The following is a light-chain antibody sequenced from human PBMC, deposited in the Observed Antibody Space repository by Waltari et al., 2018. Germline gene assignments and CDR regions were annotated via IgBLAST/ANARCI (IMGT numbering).Light chain of an antibody. CDR1: SSDLGTYDL. CDR2: DVN. J-gene: IGLJ3*02. V-gene: IGLV2-14*02. CDR3: LSYTTTYTWV. Sequence: QSALTQPASVSGSPGQSLTISCAGSSSDLGTYDLVALYQQLPGTVPKLILFDVNKRPSVISARFSGSKSGNTASLTISGLLPEDEADYFCLSYTTTYTWVFGGGTRVTVL.